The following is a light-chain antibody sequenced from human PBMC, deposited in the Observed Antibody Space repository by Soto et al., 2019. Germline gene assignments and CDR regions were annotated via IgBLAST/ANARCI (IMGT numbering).Light chain of an antibody. J-gene: IGKJ1*01. CDR3: QQYGSSPTWT. CDR2: GAS. Sequence: ESVLTQSPGTPSLSPGERATLSCRAGQSVSSNYLAWYQQKPGQAPRLLIYGASTRATGIPDRFSGSGSGTDFTLTISRLEPEDSAVYYCQQYGSSPTWTFGQGTKVDIK. CDR1: QSVSSNY. V-gene: IGKV3-20*01.